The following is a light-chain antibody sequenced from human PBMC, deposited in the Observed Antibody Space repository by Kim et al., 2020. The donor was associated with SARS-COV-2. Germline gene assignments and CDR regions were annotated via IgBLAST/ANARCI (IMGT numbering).Light chain of an antibody. J-gene: IGKJ3*01. Sequence: DIQMTQSPSSLSASVGDSVTITCRASQIIDSNLNWYQQKPGKAPTLLIYYAFSLHRGVPSRFGGGASGTEFTLTISRLQPEDVATYYCQQSYRSPHTFGRGTKVDIK. CDR1: QIIDSN. V-gene: IGKV1-39*01. CDR2: YAF. CDR3: QQSYRSPHT.